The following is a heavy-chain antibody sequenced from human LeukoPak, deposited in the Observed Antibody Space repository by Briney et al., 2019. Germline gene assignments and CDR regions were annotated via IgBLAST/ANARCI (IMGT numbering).Heavy chain of an antibody. Sequence: SETLSLTCAVSGGSISSGGYSWSWIRQPPGKGLEWIGYIYHSGSTYYNPSLKSRVTISVDRPKNQFSLRLSSVTAADTAVYYCARGNYGDYVFDYWGQGTLVTVSS. J-gene: IGHJ4*02. CDR1: GGSISSGGYS. CDR2: IYHSGST. CDR3: ARGNYGDYVFDY. V-gene: IGHV4-30-2*01. D-gene: IGHD4-17*01.